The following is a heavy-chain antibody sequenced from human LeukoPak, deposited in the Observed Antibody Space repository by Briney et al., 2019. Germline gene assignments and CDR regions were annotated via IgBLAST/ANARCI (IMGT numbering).Heavy chain of an antibody. D-gene: IGHD3-16*01. V-gene: IGHV3-23*01. J-gene: IGHJ4*02. Sequence: GGSLRLSCAASGFTFSSYAMSWVRQAPGKGLEWVSVISGSGTNTNFADSVKGRLTISRDNSKNTLYLQMNSLRAEDTAVYYCTKGPSPVLGGGSYFDYWGQGTLVTVSS. CDR1: GFTFSSYA. CDR2: ISGSGTNT. CDR3: TKGPSPVLGGGSYFDY.